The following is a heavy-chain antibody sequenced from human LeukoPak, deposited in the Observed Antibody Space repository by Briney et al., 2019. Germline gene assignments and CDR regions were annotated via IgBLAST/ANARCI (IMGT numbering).Heavy chain of an antibody. Sequence: GGSLRLSCGASGFTFSTHDMHWVRQAPGKGLEWVAFIRYDGSHEYYADSVKGRFTISRDNSKNTLYLQMNSVRSEDTALYYCAKPSGSGVDYWGQGTLVTVSP. D-gene: IGHD1-26*01. CDR1: GFTFSTHD. J-gene: IGHJ4*02. V-gene: IGHV3-30*02. CDR2: IRYDGSHE. CDR3: AKPSGSGVDY.